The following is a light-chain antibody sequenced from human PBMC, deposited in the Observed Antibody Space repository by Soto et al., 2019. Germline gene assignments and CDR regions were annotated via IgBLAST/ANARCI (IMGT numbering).Light chain of an antibody. Sequence: LTQPRSVSGSPGQSVTISCTGTSSDVGGYNYVSWYQQHPGKAPKLMIYDVSRRPSGVPDRFSGSKSGNTASLTVSGLQAEDEADYYCCSYAGSYSYVFGSGTKVTVL. CDR3: CSYAGSYSYV. V-gene: IGLV2-11*01. CDR2: DVS. CDR1: SSDVGGYNY. J-gene: IGLJ1*01.